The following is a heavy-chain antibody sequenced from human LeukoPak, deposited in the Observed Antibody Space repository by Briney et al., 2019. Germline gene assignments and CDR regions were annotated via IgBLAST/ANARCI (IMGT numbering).Heavy chain of an antibody. CDR1: GYTFTSYG. D-gene: IGHD3-10*01. CDR2: ISAYNGNT. CDR3: ARDRMSYGSESLPADY. Sequence: ASVKVSCKASGYTFTSYGISWVRQAPGQGLEWMGWISAYNGNTNYAQKLQGRVTMTTDTSTSTAYMELRSLRSDDTAVYYCARDRMSYGSESLPADYWGQGTLVTVSS. J-gene: IGHJ4*02. V-gene: IGHV1-18*01.